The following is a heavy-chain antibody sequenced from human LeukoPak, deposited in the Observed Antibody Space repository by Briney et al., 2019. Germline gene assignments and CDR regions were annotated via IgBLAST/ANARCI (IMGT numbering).Heavy chain of an antibody. CDR2: IIPIFGTA. CDR1: GGTFSSYA. D-gene: IGHD1-1*01. J-gene: IGHJ6*03. CDR3: ALAWNQYDSYMDV. Sequence: ASVKVSCKASGGTFSSYAISWVRQAPGQGLEWMGGIIPIFGTANYAQKFQGRATITTDESTSTAYMELSSLRSEDTAVYYCALAWNQYDSYMDVWGKGTTVTVSS. V-gene: IGHV1-69*05.